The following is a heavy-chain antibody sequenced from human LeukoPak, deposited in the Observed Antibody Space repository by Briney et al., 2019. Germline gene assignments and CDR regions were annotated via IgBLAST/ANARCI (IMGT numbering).Heavy chain of an antibody. CDR2: ISKDGSTT. V-gene: IGHV3-74*01. CDR3: ARGASSGYRIDY. D-gene: IGHD5-18*01. Sequence: PGGSLRLSRAASGFTFNNYWMYWVRQAPGKGLVWVSRISKDGSTTNYADSVKGRFTISRDNAKNTLYLQMNSLTAEDTALYYCARGASSGYRIDYWGQGTLVTVSS. J-gene: IGHJ4*02. CDR1: GFTFNNYW.